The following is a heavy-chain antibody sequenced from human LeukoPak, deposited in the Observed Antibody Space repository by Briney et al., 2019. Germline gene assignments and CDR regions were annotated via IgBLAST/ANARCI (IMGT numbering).Heavy chain of an antibody. D-gene: IGHD3-9*01. Sequence: GGSLRLSCAASGFIFRNYAMSWVRQAPGKGPEWVSAITGSGDTTYYADSVKGRFTVSRDNSKNTLYVEMNTLRAEDTAVYYCAKWGDYDILTGYYVSDFWGQGTLVTVSS. CDR1: GFIFRNYA. J-gene: IGHJ4*02. V-gene: IGHV3-23*01. CDR3: AKWGDYDILTGYYVSDF. CDR2: ITGSGDTT.